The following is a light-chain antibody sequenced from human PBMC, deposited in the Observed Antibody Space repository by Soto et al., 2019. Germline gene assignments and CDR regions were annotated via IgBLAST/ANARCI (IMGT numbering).Light chain of an antibody. Sequence: DIVLTQSPGTLSLSPGERATLSCRASQSVSSSNLAWYQQKPGQAPRLLIYGASSRATGIPDRFSGSGSGTDFTLTIGRLEPEDFAVYYCQQYGRSPRTFGQGTKVDIK. CDR3: QQYGRSPRT. CDR2: GAS. J-gene: IGKJ1*01. V-gene: IGKV3-20*01. CDR1: QSVSSSN.